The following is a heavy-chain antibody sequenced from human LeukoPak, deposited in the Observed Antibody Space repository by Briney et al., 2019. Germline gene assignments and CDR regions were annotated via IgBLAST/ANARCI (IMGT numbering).Heavy chain of an antibody. CDR3: ARDRLDIAAAGTLGDAFDI. CDR1: GGSIGDDY. CDR2: IHSGGTT. J-gene: IGHJ3*02. V-gene: IGHV4-4*07. D-gene: IGHD6-13*01. Sequence: SETLSLTCTVSGGSIGDDYFTWIRQPAGKGLEWIGRIHSGGTTNYNPSLMSRVTLSIDTSKNQFSLQLNSVTPEDTAVYYCARDRLDIAAAGTLGDAFDIWGQGTMVTVSS.